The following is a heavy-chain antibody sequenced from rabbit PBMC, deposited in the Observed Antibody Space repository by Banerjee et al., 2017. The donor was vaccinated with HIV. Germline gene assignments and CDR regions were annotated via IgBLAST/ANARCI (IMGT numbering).Heavy chain of an antibody. D-gene: IGHD1-1*01. V-gene: IGHV1S40*01. J-gene: IGHJ3*01. CDR2: IYAGGSGST. CDR1: GIDFSRYYY. CDR3: ARDLTGVIGWNFGL. Sequence: QSLEESGGDLVKPGASLTLTCTASGIDFSRYYYMCWVRQAPGKGLEWIGDIYAGGSGSTYYASWAKGRFTISKTSSTTVTLQMTSLTAADTATYFCARDLTGVIGWNFGLWGQGTLVTVS.